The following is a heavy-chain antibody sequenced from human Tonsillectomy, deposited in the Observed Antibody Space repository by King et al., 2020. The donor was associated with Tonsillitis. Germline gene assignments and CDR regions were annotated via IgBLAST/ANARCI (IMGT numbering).Heavy chain of an antibody. J-gene: IGHJ4*02. D-gene: IGHD6-19*01. CDR3: VLGSDWSKLDY. V-gene: IGHV3-7*03. CDR1: GFTFPNYW. Sequence: VQLVESGGGLVQPGGSLRLSCAASGFTFPNYWLTWVRQAPGRGLEWVANIKQDGSAKFYVDSVRGRFTVYRDSAKNSLFVQMSRLGAEDTAIYFCVLGSDWSKLDYWGPGTLVTVSS. CDR2: IKQDGSAK.